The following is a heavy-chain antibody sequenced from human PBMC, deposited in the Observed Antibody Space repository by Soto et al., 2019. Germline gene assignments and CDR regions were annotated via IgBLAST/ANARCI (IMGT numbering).Heavy chain of an antibody. V-gene: IGHV4-61*01. D-gene: IGHD3-10*01. CDR3: ARAFRYYGSGSYYTGLNWFDP. CDR1: GGSVSSGSYY. Sequence: SETLSLTCTFSGGSVSSGSYYLSWIRQPPGKGLEWIGYIYYSGNTNYNPSLKSRVTISVDTSKNQFSLKLSSVTAADTAVYYCARAFRYYGSGSYYTGLNWFDPWGQGTLVTVSS. J-gene: IGHJ5*02. CDR2: IYYSGNT.